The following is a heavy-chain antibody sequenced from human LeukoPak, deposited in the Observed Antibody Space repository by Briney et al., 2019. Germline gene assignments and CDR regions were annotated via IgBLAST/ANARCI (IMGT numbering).Heavy chain of an antibody. CDR1: GASISSYY. D-gene: IGHD2-2*01. CDR3: AREGCSSTSCYPEGAFDI. J-gene: IGHJ3*02. CDR2: IYYSGSA. Sequence: PSETLSLTCTVSGASISSYYWSWIRQPPGKRLEWIGYIYYSGSANYNPSLKSRVTISVDTSKNQFSLKLKSVTAADTAVYYCAREGCSSTSCYPEGAFDIWGQGTMVTVSS. V-gene: IGHV4-59*01.